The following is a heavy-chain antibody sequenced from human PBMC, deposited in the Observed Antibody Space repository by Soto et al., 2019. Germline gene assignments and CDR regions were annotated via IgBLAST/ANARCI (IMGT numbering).Heavy chain of an antibody. CDR1: GFTFSSYG. V-gene: IGHV3-33*01. J-gene: IGHJ4*02. CDR2: IWYDGSNK. Sequence: QVQLVESGGGVVQPGRSLRLSCAASGFTFSSYGMHWVRQAPGKGLEWVAVIWYDGSNKYYADSVKGRFTISRDNSKNTLYLQMNSLRAEDTAVYYCARAQWRRYYFDYWGQGTLVTVSS. CDR3: ARAQWRRYYFDY. D-gene: IGHD5-12*01.